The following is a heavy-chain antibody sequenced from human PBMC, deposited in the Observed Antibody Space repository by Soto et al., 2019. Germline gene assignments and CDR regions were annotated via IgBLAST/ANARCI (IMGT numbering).Heavy chain of an antibody. V-gene: IGHV3-33*01. J-gene: IGHJ6*02. CDR3: ARDGAYGSGSNYYYGMDV. CDR1: GFTFSSYG. Sequence: QVQLVESGGGVVQPGRSLRLSCAASGFTFSSYGMHWVRQAPGKGLEWVAVIWYDGSNKYYADSVKGRFTISRDNSKNTLYRQMNSRRAEDTAVYYCARDGAYGSGSNYYYGMDVWGQGTTVTVSS. D-gene: IGHD3-10*01. CDR2: IWYDGSNK.